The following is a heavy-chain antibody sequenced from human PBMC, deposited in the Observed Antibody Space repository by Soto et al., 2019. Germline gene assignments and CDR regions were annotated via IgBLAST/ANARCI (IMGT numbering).Heavy chain of an antibody. D-gene: IGHD5-12*01. V-gene: IGHV3-23*01. Sequence: GGSLRLSCPASGFTYSIYAMAWVRQAPGKGLEWVSAISGSGGETYYADSVEGRFTISRDNSKNTVYLQMTNLRADDTAVYYCAKEIAVAVATPPEYWGQGTLVTVSS. CDR1: GFTYSIYA. CDR3: AKEIAVAVATPPEY. CDR2: ISGSGGET. J-gene: IGHJ4*02.